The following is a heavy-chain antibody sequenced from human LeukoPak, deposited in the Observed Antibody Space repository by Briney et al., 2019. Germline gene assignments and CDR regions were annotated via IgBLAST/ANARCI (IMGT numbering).Heavy chain of an antibody. J-gene: IGHJ4*02. CDR3: ARRYYYDSSGYYYQ. V-gene: IGHV4-39*01. CDR2: IYYSGST. D-gene: IGHD3-22*01. CDR1: GGSISSSSSY. Sequence: SETQSLTCTVSGGSISSSSSYWAWIRQPPGKGLERFGSIYYSGSTYYHPSLKSRVTISVDTSKNQFSLKLSSVTAADTAVYYCARRYYYDSSGYYYQWGQGTLVTVSS.